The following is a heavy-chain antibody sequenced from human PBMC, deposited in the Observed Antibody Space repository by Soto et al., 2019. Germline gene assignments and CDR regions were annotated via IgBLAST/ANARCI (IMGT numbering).Heavy chain of an antibody. V-gene: IGHV1-3*01. CDR1: GYTLTSYA. J-gene: IGHJ4*02. D-gene: IGHD6-13*01. CDR2: INAGNGNT. CDR3: ASRHVQQQVFDY. Sequence: ASVKVSCKASGYTLTSYAMHWLRQAPGQRLEWMGWINAGNGNTKYSQKFQGRVTITRDTSASTAYMELSSLRSEDTAVYYCASRHVQQQVFDYWCQGTLVTVSS.